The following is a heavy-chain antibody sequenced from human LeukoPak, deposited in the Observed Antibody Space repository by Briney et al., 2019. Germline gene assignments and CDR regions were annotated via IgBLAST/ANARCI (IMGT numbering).Heavy chain of an antibody. J-gene: IGHJ4*02. CDR2: IFHTGSA. CDR3: ARQPYRSGAYYFDY. V-gene: IGHV4-59*08. D-gene: IGHD2-15*01. CDR1: DDSINSYY. Sequence: PSETLSLTCTVSDDSINSYYWSWIRQPPGKGLEWVGYIFHTGSANYNPSLKSRVTASIDTSKNQFSLKLSSVTAADTAVYYCARQPYRSGAYYFDYWGQGTLITVSS.